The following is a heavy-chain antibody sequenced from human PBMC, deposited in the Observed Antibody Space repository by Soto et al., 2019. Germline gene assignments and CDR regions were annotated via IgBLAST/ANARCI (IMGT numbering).Heavy chain of an antibody. Sequence: GESLKISCSGSGYTFDNYWIGWVRQLSGKGLEWMGHIYPGDSDTRYSPSFEGQVTMSADKSISTVYLQWSSLKASDTAMYYCASLGAILTGYDSFDMWGQGTAVTVSS. CDR2: IYPGDSDT. J-gene: IGHJ3*02. CDR1: GYTFDNYW. V-gene: IGHV5-51*01. CDR3: ASLGAILTGYDSFDM. D-gene: IGHD3-9*01.